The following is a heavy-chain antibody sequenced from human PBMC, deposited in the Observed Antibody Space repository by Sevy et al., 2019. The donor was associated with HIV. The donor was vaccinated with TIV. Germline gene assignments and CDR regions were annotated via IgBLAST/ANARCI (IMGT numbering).Heavy chain of an antibody. CDR1: GFTFRTFA. D-gene: IGHD7-27*01. V-gene: IGHV3-23*01. J-gene: IGHJ4*02. Sequence: GGSLRLSCAASGFTFRTFAMSWVRQAPGKGLQWVSSISDTGTSTYYADSVEGRFTISRDNSKKTLYLQMNSLRAEDTALYYCAKYAGDFPHFDYCGQGTLVTVSS. CDR2: ISDTGTST. CDR3: AKYAGDFPHFDY.